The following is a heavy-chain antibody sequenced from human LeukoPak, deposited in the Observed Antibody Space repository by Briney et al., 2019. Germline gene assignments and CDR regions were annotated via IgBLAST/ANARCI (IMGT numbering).Heavy chain of an antibody. CDR1: GFTVSSNY. CDR2: IYSGGST. D-gene: IGHD3-3*01. J-gene: IGHJ4*02. V-gene: IGHV3-53*01. Sequence: GGSLRLSCAASGFTVSSNYMSWVRQAPGKGLEWVSVIYSGGSTYYADSVKGRFTISRDNSKNTLYLQMNSLRAEDTAVYYCARDIRFSMNAFDYWGQGTLVTVSS. CDR3: ARDIRFSMNAFDY.